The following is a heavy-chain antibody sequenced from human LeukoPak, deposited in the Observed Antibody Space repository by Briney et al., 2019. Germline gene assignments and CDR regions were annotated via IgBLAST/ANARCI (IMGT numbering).Heavy chain of an antibody. CDR1: GYTFTSYG. D-gene: IGHD3-22*01. CDR3: ASENYDSSGYYLTY. CDR2: MNPNSGNT. J-gene: IGHJ4*02. Sequence: ASVKVSCKASGYTFTSYGISWVRQAPGQGLEWMGWMNPNSGNTGYAQKFQGRVTMTRNTSISTAYMELSSLRSEDTAVYYCASENYDSSGYYLTYWGQGTLVTVSS. V-gene: IGHV1-8*02.